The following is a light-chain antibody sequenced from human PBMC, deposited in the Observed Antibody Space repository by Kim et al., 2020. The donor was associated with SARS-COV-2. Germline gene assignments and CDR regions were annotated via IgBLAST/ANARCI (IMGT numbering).Light chain of an antibody. V-gene: IGKV3-11*01. CDR1: HNIDIS. Sequence: FPGESATLHCRASHNIDISLAWYQQTPGQPPRLLIYDAAVRAAGIPDRFSGSGSGTDFTLTIGSLAPEDFAIYYCQQRGSWPPALTFGGGTKLEI. J-gene: IGKJ4*01. CDR2: DAA. CDR3: QQRGSWPPALT.